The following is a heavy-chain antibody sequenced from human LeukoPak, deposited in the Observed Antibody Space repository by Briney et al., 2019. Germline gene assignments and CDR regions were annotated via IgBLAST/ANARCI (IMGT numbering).Heavy chain of an antibody. CDR1: GGSFSGYY. CDR2: INHSGST. J-gene: IGHJ4*02. V-gene: IGHV4-34*01. Sequence: SETLSLTCAVYGGSFSGYYWSWIRQPPGKGLEWIGEINHSGSTNYNPSLKSRVTISVDTSKNQFSLKLSSATAADTAVYYCARERIFSYWGQGTLVTVSS. D-gene: IGHD3-3*02. CDR3: ARERIFSY.